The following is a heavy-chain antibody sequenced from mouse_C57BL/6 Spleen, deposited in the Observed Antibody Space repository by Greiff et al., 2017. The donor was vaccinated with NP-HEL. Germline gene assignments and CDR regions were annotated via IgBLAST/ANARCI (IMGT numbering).Heavy chain of an antibody. V-gene: IGHV1-18*01. CDR2: INPNNGGT. Sequence: EVQLQQSGPELVKPGASVKISCKASGYTFTDYNMDWVKQSHGKSLEWIGDINPNNGGTIYNQKFKGKATLTVDKSSSTAYMELRSLTSEDSAVYYCARRELGRYAMDGWGQGTSVTVSS. CDR1: GYTFTDYN. D-gene: IGHD4-1*01. J-gene: IGHJ4*01. CDR3: ARRELGRYAMDG.